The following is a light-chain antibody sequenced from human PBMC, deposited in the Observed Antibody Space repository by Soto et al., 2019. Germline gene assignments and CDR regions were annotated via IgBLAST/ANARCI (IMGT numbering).Light chain of an antibody. Sequence: EIVMTQSPATLSVSPGERATLSCRASQSVSSNYLAWYQQKPGQAPRLLIYGASSRATGIPDRFSGSGSGTEFTLTISRPQSEDFAVYYCQQYTNWPPITFGQGTRLEIK. V-gene: IGKV3D-15*01. CDR2: GAS. CDR3: QQYTNWPPIT. CDR1: QSVSSN. J-gene: IGKJ5*01.